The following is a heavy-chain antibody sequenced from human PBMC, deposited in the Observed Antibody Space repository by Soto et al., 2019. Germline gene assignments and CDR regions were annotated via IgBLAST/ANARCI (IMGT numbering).Heavy chain of an antibody. J-gene: IGHJ6*02. CDR2: IYPSGNT. CDR1: GYSISGGYY. CDR3: AGDEGYYYSGMDV. V-gene: IGHV4-38-2*01. Sequence: SETLSLTCAVSGYSISGGYYWGWIRQPPGKGLEWIGRIYPSGNTNYNPSLKSRVTLSIDTSKNQLSLKMSSVTAADTAVYFCAGDEGYYYSGMDVWGQGTAVTVSS. D-gene: IGHD3-10*01.